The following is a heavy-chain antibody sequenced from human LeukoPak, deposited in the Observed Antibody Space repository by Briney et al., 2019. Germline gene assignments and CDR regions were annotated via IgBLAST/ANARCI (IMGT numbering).Heavy chain of an antibody. CDR3: AKESTGGWYFDY. Sequence: GGSLRLSCAGSGFALKSYSLSWVRQAPGKGLEWVSSISSTSAYIYYADSVKGRFTISRDNSKNSLYLQMNSLRAEDTAVYYCAKESTGGWYFDYWGQGTLVTVSS. D-gene: IGHD6-19*01. CDR2: ISSTSAYI. CDR1: GFALKSYS. V-gene: IGHV3-21*04. J-gene: IGHJ4*02.